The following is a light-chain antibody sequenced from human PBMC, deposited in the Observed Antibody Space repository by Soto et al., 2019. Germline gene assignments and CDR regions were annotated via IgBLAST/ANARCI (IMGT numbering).Light chain of an antibody. CDR2: STN. V-gene: IGLV8-61*01. Sequence: QTVVTQEPSISVSPGGTVTLTCGLTSGSVSITSYPSWFQQTPGQAPRTLIYSTNTHSSGVSDRFSGSILGGKAALTITGAQAADESDYYCALYLGGGITVFGGGTQLTVL. CDR3: ALYLGGGITV. J-gene: IGLJ3*02. CDR1: SGSVSITSY.